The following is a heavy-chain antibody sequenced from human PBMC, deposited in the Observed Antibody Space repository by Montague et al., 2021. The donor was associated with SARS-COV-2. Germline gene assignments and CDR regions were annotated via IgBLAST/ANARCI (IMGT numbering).Heavy chain of an antibody. CDR3: ARDQGGYSYNDY. CDR2: ISFDGTNK. J-gene: IGHJ4*02. D-gene: IGHD5-18*01. CDR1: GFTFTSYA. Sequence: SLRLSCAASGFTFTSYAMHWVRQAPGKGLEWVAVISFDGTNKYYTDSVKGRFTISRDNSKNTLYLQMLSVRPEDTAVYYCARDQGGYSYNDYWGQGTLVTVSS. V-gene: IGHV3-30-3*01.